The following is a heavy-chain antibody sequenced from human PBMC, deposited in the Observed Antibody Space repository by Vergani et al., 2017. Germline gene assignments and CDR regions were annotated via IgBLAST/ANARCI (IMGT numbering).Heavy chain of an antibody. CDR1: GFTFSSYG. D-gene: IGHD1-7*01. J-gene: IGHJ6*02. Sequence: QVQLVESGGGVVQPGRSLRLSCAASGFTFSSYGMHWVRQAPGKGLEWVAVISYDGSNKYYADSVKGRFPISRDNSKNTLYLQMNSLRAVDPAVYYCAKTPPGRTGTEYPPRYYYGMDVWGQGTTVTVSS. CDR3: AKTPPGRTGTEYPPRYYYGMDV. V-gene: IGHV3-30*18. CDR2: ISYDGSNK.